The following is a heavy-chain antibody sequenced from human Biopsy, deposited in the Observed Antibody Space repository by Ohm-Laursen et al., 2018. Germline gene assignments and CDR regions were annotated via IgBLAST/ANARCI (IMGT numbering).Heavy chain of an antibody. CDR3: VRGRDY. CDR1: GFTVTTTY. Sequence: SLRLSCASSGFTVTTTYMSWVRQAPGPGLEWVSIIYLDGNTYYTDSVKVRFTISRDNSKNALYLQMNSLRPADTAKYYCVRGRDYWGQGTLVTVSS. J-gene: IGHJ4*02. CDR2: IYLDGNT. V-gene: IGHV3-53*01.